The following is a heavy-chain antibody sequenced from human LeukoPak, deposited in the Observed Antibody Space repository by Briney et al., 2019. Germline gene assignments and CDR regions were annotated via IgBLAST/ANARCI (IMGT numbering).Heavy chain of an antibody. CDR1: GFTFSSYG. CDR3: AELGITMIGGV. J-gene: IGHJ6*04. Sequence: PGGSLRLSCAASGFTFSSYGMHWDRQAPGKGLEWVSYISSSGSTIYYADSVKGRFTISRDNAKNSLYLQMNSLRAEDTAVYYCAELGITMIGGVWGKGTTVTISS. CDR2: ISSSGSTI. V-gene: IGHV3-48*04. D-gene: IGHD3-10*02.